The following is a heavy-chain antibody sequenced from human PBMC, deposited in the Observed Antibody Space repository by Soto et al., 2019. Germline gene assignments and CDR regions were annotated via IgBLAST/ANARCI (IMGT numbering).Heavy chain of an antibody. CDR1: GYSFTSYW. V-gene: IGHV5-10-1*01. D-gene: IGHD2-15*01. Sequence: GESLKISWKGAGYSFTSYWISWVRQMPGKGLEWMGRIDPSDSYTNYSPSFQGHVTISADKSISTAYLQWSSLKASDTAMYYCARHKIYCSGGSCYPDVWGQGTTVTVSS. CDR2: IDPSDSYT. J-gene: IGHJ6*02. CDR3: ARHKIYCSGGSCYPDV.